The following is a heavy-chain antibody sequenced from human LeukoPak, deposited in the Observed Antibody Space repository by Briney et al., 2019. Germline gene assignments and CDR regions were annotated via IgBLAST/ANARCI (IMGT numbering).Heavy chain of an antibody. Sequence: GGSLRLSCSASVFSVSNYYMNWVRQAPGKGLEWVSIIYPDGGTKFADSVKGRFTISRDNSKNTLYLQMNSLRVEDTAVYYCARDGEWDSSSSWSLDAFDIWGQGTMVTVSS. D-gene: IGHD6-13*01. CDR3: ARDGEWDSSSSWSLDAFDI. V-gene: IGHV3-53*01. J-gene: IGHJ3*02. CDR2: IYPDGGT. CDR1: VFSVSNYY.